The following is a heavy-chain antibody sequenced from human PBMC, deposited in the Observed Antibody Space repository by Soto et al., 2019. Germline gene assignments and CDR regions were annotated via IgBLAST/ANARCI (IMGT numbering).Heavy chain of an antibody. Sequence: ASVKVSCKASGYTFTSYAMHWVRQAPGQRLEWMGWINAGNGNTKYSQKFQGRVTITRDTSASTAYMELSSLRSEDTAVYYCARASTMIVVDAFDIWGQGTMVTVS. V-gene: IGHV1-3*01. CDR3: ARASTMIVVDAFDI. CDR2: INAGNGNT. CDR1: GYTFTSYA. J-gene: IGHJ3*02. D-gene: IGHD3-22*01.